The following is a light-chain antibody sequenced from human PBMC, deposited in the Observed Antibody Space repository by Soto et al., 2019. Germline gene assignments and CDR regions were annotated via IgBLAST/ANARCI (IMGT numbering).Light chain of an antibody. V-gene: IGKV3-20*01. CDR1: QDVGTNY. J-gene: IGKJ2*01. CDR2: GAS. Sequence: IWLTQSPGTLSLSPGEGATLSCRSSQDVGTNYLAWYQQKPGQAPRLLIFGASSRASGVPGRFSGSGSGTDFTLTISRLEPEYSAVYYWQQFIDFPYMDTVGQGTKVDIK. CDR3: QQFIDFPYMDT.